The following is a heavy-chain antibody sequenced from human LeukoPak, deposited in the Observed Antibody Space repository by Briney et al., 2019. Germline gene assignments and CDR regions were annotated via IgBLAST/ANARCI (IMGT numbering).Heavy chain of an antibody. J-gene: IGHJ5*02. CDR3: ARTPGIAAAGRRFDP. D-gene: IGHD6-13*01. CDR2: IYSGGST. Sequence: GGSLRLSCAASGFTVSSNYKSWVRQAPGKGLEWVTVIYSGGSTYYADSVRGRFTISRDNSKNTLYLQMNSLRAEDTAVYYCARTPGIAAAGRRFDPWGQGTLVTVSS. V-gene: IGHV3-66*01. CDR1: GFTVSSNY.